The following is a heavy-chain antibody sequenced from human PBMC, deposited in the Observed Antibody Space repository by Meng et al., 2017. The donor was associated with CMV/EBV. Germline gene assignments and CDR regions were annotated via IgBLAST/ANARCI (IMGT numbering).Heavy chain of an antibody. V-gene: IGHV1-69*05. CDR2: IIPIFGTA. J-gene: IGHJ3*02. D-gene: IGHD6-13*01. CDR3: ARLLTIAAAGRNAFDI. CDR1: GGTFSSYA. Sequence: SVKVSCKASGGTFSSYAISWVRQAPGQGLEWMGGIIPIFGTANYAQKFQGRVTITTDESTSTAYMELSSLRSEDTAVYYCARLLTIAAAGRNAFDIWGQGTMVTVSS.